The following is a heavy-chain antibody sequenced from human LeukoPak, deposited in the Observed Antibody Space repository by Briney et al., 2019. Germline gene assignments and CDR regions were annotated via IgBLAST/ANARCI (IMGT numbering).Heavy chain of an antibody. V-gene: IGHV3-7*01. CDR3: ARTHPYQLLLYEGQSGFDI. J-gene: IGHJ3*02. D-gene: IGHD2-2*01. CDR2: IKQDGSEN. CDR1: GFTFSSYW. Sequence: GGSLRPSCAASGFTFSSYWMSWVRQAPGKGLEWVANIKQDGSENYYGDSVKGRLTISRDNAKNSLYPQMNSLRAEDTAVYYCARTHPYQLLLYEGQSGFDIWGQGTMVTVSS.